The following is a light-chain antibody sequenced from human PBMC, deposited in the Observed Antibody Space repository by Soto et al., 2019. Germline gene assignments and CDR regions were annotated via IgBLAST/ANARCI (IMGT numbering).Light chain of an antibody. V-gene: IGLV2-11*01. CDR2: NVN. Sequence: QPVLTQPRSVSGSPGQSVTISCTGTSSDVGGYNYVSWYEHHPGKAPKLVIYNVNKRPSGVPDRFSGSKSGNTASLTISGLQAEDEADYYCCSYTDSYSWVFGGGTKVTVL. CDR1: SSDVGGYNY. CDR3: CSYTDSYSWV. J-gene: IGLJ3*02.